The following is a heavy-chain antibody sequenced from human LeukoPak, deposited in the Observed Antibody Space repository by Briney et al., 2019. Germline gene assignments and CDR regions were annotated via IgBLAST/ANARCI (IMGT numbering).Heavy chain of an antibody. Sequence: PSETLSLTCAVYGGSFSGYYWSWIRQPPGKGLEWIGEINHSGSTNYNPSLKSRVTISVDTSKNQFSLKLSSVTAADTAVYYCARGHRVVKVRGPYGMNVWGKGTTVTVSS. CDR3: ARGHRVVKVRGPYGMNV. J-gene: IGHJ6*04. CDR1: GGSFSGYY. V-gene: IGHV4-34*01. D-gene: IGHD3-10*01. CDR2: INHSGST.